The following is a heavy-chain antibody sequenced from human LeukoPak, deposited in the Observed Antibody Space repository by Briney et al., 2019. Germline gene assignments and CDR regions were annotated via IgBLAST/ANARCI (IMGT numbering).Heavy chain of an antibody. D-gene: IGHD6-13*01. CDR2: TYYSGST. J-gene: IGHJ4*02. CDR3: ARHNPYSSSWYHTTRGDY. Sequence: SETLSLTCSVSGASMSNRNYYWGWIRQPPGKGLEWIGSTYYSGSTYYNPSLKSRVTISVDTSKNQFSLKLSSVTAADTAVYYCARHNPYSSSWYHTTRGDYWGQGTLVTVSS. V-gene: IGHV4-39*01. CDR1: GASMSNRNYY.